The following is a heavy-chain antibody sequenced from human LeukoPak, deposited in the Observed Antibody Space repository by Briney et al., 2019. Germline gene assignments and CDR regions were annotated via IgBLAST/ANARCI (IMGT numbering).Heavy chain of an antibody. Sequence: GASVKVSCKASGYTFSAFHIHWVRLAPGQGPEWMGWVNPNSGDTNYAQRFRGRVTMTRDTSINTAYMELSSLRSDDTAVYYCARSNYYDSQSEYWGQGTLVAVSS. CDR3: ARSNYYDSQSEY. CDR1: GYTFSAFH. V-gene: IGHV1-2*02. CDR2: VNPNSGDT. J-gene: IGHJ4*02. D-gene: IGHD3-10*01.